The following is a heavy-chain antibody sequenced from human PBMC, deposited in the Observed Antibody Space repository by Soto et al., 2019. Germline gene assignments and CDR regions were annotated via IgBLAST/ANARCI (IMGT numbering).Heavy chain of an antibody. CDR2: IKSKTDGGTT. CDR3: TTLGYCSGGSCYWDYYYYYMDV. D-gene: IGHD2-15*01. CDR1: GFTFSNAW. J-gene: IGHJ6*03. Sequence: GGSLRLPCAASGFTFSNAWMSWVRQAPGKGLEWVGRIKSKTDGGTTDYAAPVKGRFTISRDDSKNTLYLQMNSLKTEDTAVYYCTTLGYCSGGSCYWDYYYYYMDVWGKGTTVTVSS. V-gene: IGHV3-15*01.